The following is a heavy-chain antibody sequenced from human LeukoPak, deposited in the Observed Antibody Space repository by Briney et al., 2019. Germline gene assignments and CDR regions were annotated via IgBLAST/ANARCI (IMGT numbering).Heavy chain of an antibody. CDR1: GGSISSGGYY. CDR2: IYYSGST. D-gene: IGHD2-2*01. J-gene: IGHJ6*03. CDR3: ATFLGYCSSASCREGYMDV. V-gene: IGHV4-31*03. Sequence: SQTLSLTCTVSGGSISSGGYYWSWIRQHPGKGLEWIGYIYYSGSTYYNPSLKSRVTISVDTSKNQFSLKLSSVTAAGTAVYYCATFLGYCSSASCREGYMDVWGKGTTVTVSS.